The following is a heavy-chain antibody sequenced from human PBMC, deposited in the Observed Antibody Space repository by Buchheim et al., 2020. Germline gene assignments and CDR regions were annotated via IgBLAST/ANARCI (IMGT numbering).Heavy chain of an antibody. CDR3: ARTRAVGAQTYYFDY. D-gene: IGHD1-26*01. CDR1: GFSLRTSGLC. J-gene: IGHJ4*02. CDR2: IDWDDDR. Sequence: QVTLRESGPALVKPTQTLTLTCTFSGFSLRTSGLCVSWIRQSPGKALEWLARIDWDDDRYYRRSLKTRLAISKDTPKNQMVLTMTNMDPVDTATYYCARTRAVGAQTYYFDYWGQGTL. V-gene: IGHV2-70*15.